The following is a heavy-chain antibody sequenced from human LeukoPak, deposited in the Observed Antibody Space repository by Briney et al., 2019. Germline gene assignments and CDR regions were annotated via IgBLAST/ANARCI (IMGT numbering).Heavy chain of an antibody. CDR3: ASGRGYSGYDTDY. V-gene: IGHV4-59*08. CDR1: GGSITSTNW. CDR2: IYYSGST. D-gene: IGHD5-12*01. J-gene: IGHJ4*02. Sequence: PSETLSLTCTASGGSITSTNWWSWVRQPPGKGLEWIGYIYYSGSTNYNPSLKSRVTISVDTSKNQFSLKLSSVTAADTAVYYCASGRGYSGYDTDYWGQGTLVTVSS.